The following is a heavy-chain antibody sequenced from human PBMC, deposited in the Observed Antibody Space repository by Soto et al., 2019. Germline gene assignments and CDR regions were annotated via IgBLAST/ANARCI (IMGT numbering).Heavy chain of an antibody. CDR2: IYPGDSDT. V-gene: IGHV5-51*01. Sequence: PGESLKISCKGSGYSFTSYWIGWVLQIPWKGLEWMGIIYPGDSDTRYSPSFQGQVTISADKSISTAYLQWSSLKASDTAMYYCARHQGPQDIVVVPAAMAPRYYYYYGMDVWGQGTTVTVSS. CDR1: GYSFTSYW. D-gene: IGHD2-2*01. CDR3: ARHQGPQDIVVVPAAMAPRYYYYYGMDV. J-gene: IGHJ6*02.